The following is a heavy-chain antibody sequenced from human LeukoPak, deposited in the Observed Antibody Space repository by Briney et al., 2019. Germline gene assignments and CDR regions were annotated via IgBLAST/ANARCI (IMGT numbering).Heavy chain of an antibody. D-gene: IGHD6-6*01. V-gene: IGHV3-9*03. CDR3: AKDMSVGAARGMDV. J-gene: IGHJ6*04. Sequence: PGGSLRLSCAASGFTFDDYAMHWVRQAPGKGLEWVSGISWNSGSIGYADSVKGRFTISRDNAKNSLYLQMNSLRAEDMAVYYCAKDMSVGAARGMDVWGKGTMVTVSS. CDR1: GFTFDDYA. CDR2: ISWNSGSI.